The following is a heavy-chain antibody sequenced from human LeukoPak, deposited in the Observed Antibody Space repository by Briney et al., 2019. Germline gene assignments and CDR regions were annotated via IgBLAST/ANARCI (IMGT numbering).Heavy chain of an antibody. CDR3: ARDQGPSGNLFDP. CDR1: GYSFTDYY. Sequence: ASVKVSCKASGYSFTDYYLHWVRQAPGHGLEWMGRINPNTGGTDYAQKFQGRVTMTRDRSINTASMELRSLRFDDTAIYYCARDQGPSGNLFDPWGQGILVTVSS. J-gene: IGHJ5*02. CDR2: INPNTGGT. V-gene: IGHV1-2*06. D-gene: IGHD3-10*01.